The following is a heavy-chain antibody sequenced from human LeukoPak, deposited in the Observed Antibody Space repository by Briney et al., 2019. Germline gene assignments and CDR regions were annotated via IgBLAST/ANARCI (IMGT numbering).Heavy chain of an antibody. CDR1: VFTFSSYS. V-gene: IGHV3-21*01. CDR2: ISSSSSYI. J-gene: IGHJ6*03. CDR3: ARDPADSITIFGVVILYYYYMDV. D-gene: IGHD3-3*01. Sequence: GGSLRLSCAASVFTFSSYSMNWVRQAPGKGLEWVSSISSSSSYIYYADSVKGRFTISRDNAKNSLYLQMNSLRAEDTAVYYCARDPADSITIFGVVILYYYYMDVWGKGTTVTVSS.